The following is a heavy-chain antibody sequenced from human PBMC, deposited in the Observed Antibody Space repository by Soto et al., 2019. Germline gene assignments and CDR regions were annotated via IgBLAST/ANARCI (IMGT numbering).Heavy chain of an antibody. CDR3: ARDLGGTAFGY. D-gene: IGHD1-7*01. CDR2: ISSSGSTI. V-gene: IGHV3-48*03. Sequence: GGSLRLSCAASGFTFSSYEMNWVRQAPGKGLEWASYISSSGSTIYYADSVKGRFTISRDNAKNSLYLQMNSLRAEDTAVYYCARDLGGTAFGYWGQGTLVTVSS. CDR1: GFTFSSYE. J-gene: IGHJ4*02.